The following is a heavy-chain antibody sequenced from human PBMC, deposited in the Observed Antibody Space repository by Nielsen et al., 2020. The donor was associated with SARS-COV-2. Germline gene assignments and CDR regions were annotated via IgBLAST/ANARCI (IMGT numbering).Heavy chain of an antibody. V-gene: IGHV4-59*01. J-gene: IGHJ6*02. CDR2: TYHSGST. D-gene: IGHD2-2*01. Sequence: SETLSLTCTVSGDSIGSYYWNWIRQPPGKGLEWIGFTYHSGSTNYNPSLKSRVTISVDRSKNQFSLMLSSVTAADTAVYYCAREEYGFGLDVWGQGTTVRVSS. CDR1: GDSIGSYY. CDR3: AREEYGFGLDV.